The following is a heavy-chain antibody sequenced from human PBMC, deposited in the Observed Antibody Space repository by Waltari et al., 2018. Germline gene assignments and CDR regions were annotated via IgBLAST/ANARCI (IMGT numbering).Heavy chain of an antibody. CDR2: ISSISTYK. J-gene: IGHJ6*02. CDR3: VSPALPGAHYYYYYGMDF. Sequence: EVQLVESGGGLVKPGGSLRLSCAASGFNFSRHSMNWVRQAPGKGLAWVSSISSISTYKYYADSVRGRLTSSRDNAMNSLYLQLNSLRAEDTAVYYCVSPALPGAHYYYYYGMDFWGQGTTVTVSS. D-gene: IGHD2-2*01. CDR1: GFNFSRHS. V-gene: IGHV3-21*01.